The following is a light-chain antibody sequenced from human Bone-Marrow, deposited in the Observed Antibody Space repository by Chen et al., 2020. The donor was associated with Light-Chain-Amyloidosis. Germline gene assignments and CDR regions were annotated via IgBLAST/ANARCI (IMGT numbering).Light chain of an antibody. Sequence: DIVMPQSPLSLPVTPGDPASISCRSSQSLLHSNGYNYLDWYLQKPGPSPQQLIYLGSNRAAGVHDRFSGSGSGTDFKLKISRVEAEDVGVYYCMQALQTRLTFGGGTKVEIK. V-gene: IGKV2-28*01. J-gene: IGKJ4*01. CDR1: QSLLHSNGYNY. CDR2: LGS. CDR3: MQALQTRLT.